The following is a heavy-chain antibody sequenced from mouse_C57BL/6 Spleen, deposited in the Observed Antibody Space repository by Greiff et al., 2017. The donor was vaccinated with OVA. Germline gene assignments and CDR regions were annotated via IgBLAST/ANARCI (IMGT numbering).Heavy chain of an antibody. J-gene: IGHJ2*01. CDR3: ARRGRSITTAFDY. V-gene: IGHV1-69*01. D-gene: IGHD1-1*01. CDR1: GYTFTSYW. CDR2: IDPSDSYT. Sequence: VQLQQPGAELVMPGASVKLSCKASGYTFTSYWMHWVKQRPGQGLAWIGEIDPSDSYTNYNQKFKGKSTLTVDKSSSTAYMQLSSLTSEDSAVYYCARRGRSITTAFDYWGQGTTLTVSS.